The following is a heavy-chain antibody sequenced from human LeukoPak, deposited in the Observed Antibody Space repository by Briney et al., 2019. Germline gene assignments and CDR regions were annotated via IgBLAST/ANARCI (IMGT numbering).Heavy chain of an antibody. Sequence: SVKVSCKASGGTFSSYAISWVRQAPGQGLEWMGGIIPIFGTANYAQKFQGRVTITTDESTSTAYMELSSLRSEDTAVYYCARSGSGSYYMGDYFDYWGQGTLVTVSS. CDR2: IIPIFGTA. CDR1: GGTFSSYA. CDR3: ARSGSGSYYMGDYFDY. D-gene: IGHD3-10*01. J-gene: IGHJ4*02. V-gene: IGHV1-69*05.